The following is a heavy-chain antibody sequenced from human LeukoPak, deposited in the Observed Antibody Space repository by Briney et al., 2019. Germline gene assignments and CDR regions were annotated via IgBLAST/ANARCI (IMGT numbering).Heavy chain of an antibody. J-gene: IGHJ3*02. V-gene: IGHV3-74*01. CDR2: IDNHGCGT. CDR3: ARVGSYDAFDI. D-gene: IGHD1-26*01. CDR1: GFTLSSNW. Sequence: PGGSLRLSCAVSGFTLSSNWMHWVRQVPGEGLVWVSRIDNHGCGTSYADSVRGRFTISRDDAKNTVYLQMNSLRAEDTAVYYCARVGSYDAFDIWGQGTMVTVSS.